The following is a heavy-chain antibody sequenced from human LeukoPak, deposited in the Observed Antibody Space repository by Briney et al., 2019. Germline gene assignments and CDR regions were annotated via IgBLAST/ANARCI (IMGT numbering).Heavy chain of an antibody. CDR2: IYYSGNS. CDR3: APRGGYSSGYLDYFDF. V-gene: IGHV4-39*01. CDR1: GGSISSSSYY. Sequence: SETLSLTCTASGGSISSSSYYWGWIRQPPGKGLEWIGSIYYSGNSYYNPSLKSRVTISVDTSKNQFSLKLSSVTATDTAVYYCAPRGGYSSGYLDYFDFWGQGTLVTVFS. D-gene: IGHD3-22*01. J-gene: IGHJ4*02.